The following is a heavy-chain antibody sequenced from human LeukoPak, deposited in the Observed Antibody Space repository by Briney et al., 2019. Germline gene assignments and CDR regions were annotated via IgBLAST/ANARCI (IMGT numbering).Heavy chain of an antibody. CDR2: ISSSSSYI. Sequence: GGSLRLSCAASGFTFSSYSMNGVRQAPGKGLEWVSSISSSSSYIYYADSVKGRFTISRDNAKNSLYLQMNSLRAEDTAVYYCARDAREQLVLYYYYYMDVWGKGTTVTVSS. CDR1: GFTFSSYS. D-gene: IGHD6-6*01. J-gene: IGHJ6*03. CDR3: ARDAREQLVLYYYYYMDV. V-gene: IGHV3-21*01.